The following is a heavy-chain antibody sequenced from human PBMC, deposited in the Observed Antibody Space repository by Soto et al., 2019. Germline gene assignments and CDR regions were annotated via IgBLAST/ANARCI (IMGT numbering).Heavy chain of an antibody. Sequence: SETLSLTCTVSGGSISSYYWSWIRQPPGKGLEWIGYIYYSGSTNYNPSLKSRVTISVDTSKNQFSLKLSSVTAADTAVYYCARRRDYYDSSGYRYYFDDWGQGTLVTVSS. V-gene: IGHV4-59*01. CDR1: GGSISSYY. CDR3: ARRRDYYDSSGYRYYFDD. D-gene: IGHD3-22*01. CDR2: IYYSGST. J-gene: IGHJ4*02.